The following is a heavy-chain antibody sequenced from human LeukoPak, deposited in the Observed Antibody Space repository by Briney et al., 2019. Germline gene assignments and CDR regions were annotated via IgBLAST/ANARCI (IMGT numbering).Heavy chain of an antibody. J-gene: IGHJ4*02. CDR1: GGSISSSSYY. D-gene: IGHD6-19*01. Sequence: SETLSLTCTVSGGSISSSSYYWGWIRQPPGKGLEWIGSIYCSGSTYYNPSLKSRVTISVDTSKNQFSLKLSSVTAADTAVYYCARHDSSSGEDYWGQGTLVTVSS. CDR3: ARHDSSSGEDY. CDR2: IYCSGST. V-gene: IGHV4-39*01.